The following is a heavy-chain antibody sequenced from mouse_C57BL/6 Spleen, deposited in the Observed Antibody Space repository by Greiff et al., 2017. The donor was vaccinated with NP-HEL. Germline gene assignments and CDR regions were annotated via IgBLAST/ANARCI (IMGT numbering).Heavy chain of an antibody. Sequence: EVKLMESGPGLVTPSQSLSLTCSVTGYSITSGYYWNWIRQFPGNKLEWMGYISYDGSNNYNPSLKNRISITRDTSKNQFFLKLNSVTTEDTATYYCARDSSFAYWGQGTLVTVSA. CDR1: GYSITSGYY. J-gene: IGHJ3*01. V-gene: IGHV3-6*01. CDR3: ARDSSFAY. CDR2: ISYDGSN.